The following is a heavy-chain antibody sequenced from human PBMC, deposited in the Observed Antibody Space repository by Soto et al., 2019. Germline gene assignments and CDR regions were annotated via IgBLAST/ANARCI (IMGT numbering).Heavy chain of an antibody. CDR2: ISSSGSTI. Sequence: GGTLRLSCAASGFTFSSYEMNWVRQAPGKGLEWVSYISSSGSTIYYADSVKGRFAISRDNAKNSLYLQMNSLRAEDTAFYYCARGDGYDVWSGYFPLHYCYHGMYVGSQGTTV. CDR1: GFTFSSYE. J-gene: IGHJ6*02. V-gene: IGHV3-48*03. D-gene: IGHD3-3*01. CDR3: ARGDGYDVWSGYFPLHYCYHGMYV.